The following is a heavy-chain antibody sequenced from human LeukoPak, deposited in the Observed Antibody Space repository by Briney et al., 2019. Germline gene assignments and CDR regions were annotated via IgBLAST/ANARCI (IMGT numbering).Heavy chain of an antibody. Sequence: GSLRLSCAASGFTFSSYAMSWVRQAPGKGLEWVSAISGSGGSTYYADSVKGRFTISRDNSKNTLYLQMSSLSAEDTAVYYCARVYDSSGYFRNYFDYWGQGTLVTVSS. D-gene: IGHD3-22*01. V-gene: IGHV3-23*01. CDR3: ARVYDSSGYFRNYFDY. J-gene: IGHJ4*02. CDR1: GFTFSSYA. CDR2: ISGSGGST.